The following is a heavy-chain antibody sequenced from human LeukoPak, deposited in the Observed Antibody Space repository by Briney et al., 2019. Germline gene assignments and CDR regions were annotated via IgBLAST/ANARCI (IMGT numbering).Heavy chain of an antibody. D-gene: IGHD3-9*01. J-gene: IGHJ4*02. Sequence: SQTLSLTCAISGDSVSSNSAAWNWIRQSPSRGLEWLGRTYYRSKWYNDYAVSVKSRITINPDTSKNQFSLRLNSVTPEDTAVYYCAREQGHYDILTGFDYWGQGTLVTVSS. CDR1: GDSVSSNSAA. CDR3: AREQGHYDILTGFDY. CDR2: TYYRSKWYN. V-gene: IGHV6-1*01.